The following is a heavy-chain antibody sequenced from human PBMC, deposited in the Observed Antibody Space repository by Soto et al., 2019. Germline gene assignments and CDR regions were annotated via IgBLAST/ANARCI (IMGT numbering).Heavy chain of an antibody. CDR2: ISGSGAST. D-gene: IGHD5-18*01. CDR3: ASGYTYGSIRGWFDP. J-gene: IGHJ5*02. CDR1: GFTFSSYA. V-gene: IGHV3-23*01. Sequence: EVQLLESGGGLVQPGGSLRLSCAASGFTFSSYAMSWVRQAPGKGPEWVSTISGSGASTYYADSVKGRFTISRDNSNNTVYLQMNSLRAEDTAVYYCASGYTYGSIRGWFDPWGQGTLVTVSS.